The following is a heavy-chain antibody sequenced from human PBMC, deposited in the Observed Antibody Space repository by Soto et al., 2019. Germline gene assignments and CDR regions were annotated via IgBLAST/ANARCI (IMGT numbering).Heavy chain of an antibody. CDR2: IIPIFGTA. CDR3: GVVVDKHYYYGMDV. V-gene: IGHV1-69*12. Sequence: QVQLVQSGAEVKKPGSSVKVSCKASGGTFSSDAMSWVRQAPGQGLEWMGGIIPIFGTADYAQKFQGRVTITADDSTSTAYMELSSLRYEDTAVYYCGVVVDKHYYYGMDVWGQGTTVTVSS. CDR1: GGTFSSDA. J-gene: IGHJ6*02. D-gene: IGHD3-22*01.